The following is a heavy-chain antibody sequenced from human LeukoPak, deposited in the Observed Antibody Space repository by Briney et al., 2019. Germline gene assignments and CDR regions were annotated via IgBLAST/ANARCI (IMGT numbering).Heavy chain of an antibody. Sequence: SETLSLTCAVYGGSFSGYYWSWIRQPPGKGLEWIGSIYYSGSTYYNPSLKSRVTISVDTSKNQFSLKLNSVTATDTAVYYCARHYGPWGQRTLVTVSS. CDR1: GGSFSGYY. V-gene: IGHV4-34*01. CDR3: ARHYGP. J-gene: IGHJ4*02. CDR2: IYYSGST. D-gene: IGHD3-16*01.